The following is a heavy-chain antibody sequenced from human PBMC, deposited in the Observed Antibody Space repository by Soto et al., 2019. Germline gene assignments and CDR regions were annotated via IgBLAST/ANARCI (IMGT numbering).Heavy chain of an antibody. D-gene: IGHD6-13*01. CDR2: INPNSGGT. CDR3: AIQPRAADGDHNWFDP. V-gene: IGHV1-2*04. J-gene: IGHJ5*02. Sequence: ASVKVSCKASGYTFTNYYMNWVRQAPGQGLEWMGWINPNSGGTNYAQKFQGWVTMTRDTSISTAYMELSRLRSDGTAVYYCAIQPRAADGDHNWFDPWGQGTLVTVSS. CDR1: GYTFTNYY.